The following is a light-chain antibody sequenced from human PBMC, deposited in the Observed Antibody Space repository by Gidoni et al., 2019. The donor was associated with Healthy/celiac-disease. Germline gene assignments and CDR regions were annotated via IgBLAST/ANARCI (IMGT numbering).Light chain of an antibody. CDR3: QVWDSITVV. CDR2: RYS. CDR1: NIGSKS. Sequence: SYELTQPLSVSAALGQTARITCGGNNIGSKSVHWYQQKPGPAPVLVLYRYSNRPSGIPQRFSGSNSGNTATLTISRAQAGDEADYYCQVWDSITVVFGRGTKLTVL. V-gene: IGLV3-9*01. J-gene: IGLJ2*01.